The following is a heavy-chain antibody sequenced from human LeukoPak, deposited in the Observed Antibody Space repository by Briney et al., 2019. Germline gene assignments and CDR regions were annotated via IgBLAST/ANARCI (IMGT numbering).Heavy chain of an antibody. Sequence: GGSLRLSCGPSGFTFSSYGMHWVRQAPGKGLEGVAVIWYDGSNKYYADSVKGRFTISRDNSKNTLYLQMNSLRAEDTAVYYCAKEGSRSYYYDSMEDYFDYWGQGTLVTVSS. CDR1: GFTFSSYG. CDR3: AKEGSRSYYYDSMEDYFDY. D-gene: IGHD3-22*01. CDR2: IWYDGSNK. V-gene: IGHV3-33*06. J-gene: IGHJ4*02.